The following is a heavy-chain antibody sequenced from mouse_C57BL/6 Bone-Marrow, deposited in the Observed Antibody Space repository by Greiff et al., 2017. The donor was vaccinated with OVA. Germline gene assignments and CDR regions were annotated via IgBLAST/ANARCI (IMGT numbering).Heavy chain of an antibody. CDR3: ARSPYYYGSSYVWYFDV. V-gene: IGHV1-80*01. Sequence: VQLQQSGAELVKPGASVKISCKASGYAFSSYWMNWVKQRPGKGLEWIGQIYPGDGDTNYNGKFKGKATLTADKSSSTAYMQLSSLTSEDSAVYFCARSPYYYGSSYVWYFDVWGTGTTVTVSS. CDR1: GYAFSSYW. D-gene: IGHD1-1*01. J-gene: IGHJ1*03. CDR2: IYPGDGDT.